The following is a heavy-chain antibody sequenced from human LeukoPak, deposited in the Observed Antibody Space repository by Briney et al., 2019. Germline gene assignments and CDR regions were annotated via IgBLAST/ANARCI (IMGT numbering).Heavy chain of an antibody. D-gene: IGHD3-3*01. CDR2: IYYSGST. V-gene: IGHV4-30-4*08. Sequence: SQXLSLTCTVSGGSISSGDYYWRWIRQPPGKGLEWVGYIYYSGSTYYNPSLKSRVTISVDTSKNQFSLKLSSVTAADTAVYYCARVYDFWSGYLVDPWGQGTLVTVSS. CDR3: ARVYDFWSGYLVDP. J-gene: IGHJ5*02. CDR1: GGSISSGDYY.